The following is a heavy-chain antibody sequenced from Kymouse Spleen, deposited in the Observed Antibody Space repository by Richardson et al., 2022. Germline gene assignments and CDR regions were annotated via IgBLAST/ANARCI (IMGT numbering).Heavy chain of an antibody. CDR2: IGTAGDT. Sequence: EVQLVESGGGLVQPGGSLRLSCAASGFTFSSYDMHWVRQATGKGLEWVSAIGTAGDTYYPGSVKGRFTISRENAKNSLYLQMNSLRAGDTAVYYCARDGNSYAFDIWGQGTMVTVSS. J-gene: IGHJ3*02. CDR3: ARDGNSYAFDI. D-gene: IGHD4-23*01. CDR1: GFTFSSYD. V-gene: IGHV3-13*01.